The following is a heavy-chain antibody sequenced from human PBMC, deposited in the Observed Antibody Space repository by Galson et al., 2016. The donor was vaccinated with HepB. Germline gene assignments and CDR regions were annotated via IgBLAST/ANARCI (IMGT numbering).Heavy chain of an antibody. Sequence: SVKVSCKASGYTFRNYGISWVRQAPGQGLEWMGWISGYNGKTYYAQKIPGRVTMTTDTSTSTAYMELRNLKSDDTAVYYCAREPAIVTAGTWFPDYWGQGTLLTVSS. V-gene: IGHV1-18*04. CDR2: ISGYNGKT. D-gene: IGHD6-19*01. J-gene: IGHJ4*02. CDR1: GYTFRNYG. CDR3: AREPAIVTAGTWFPDY.